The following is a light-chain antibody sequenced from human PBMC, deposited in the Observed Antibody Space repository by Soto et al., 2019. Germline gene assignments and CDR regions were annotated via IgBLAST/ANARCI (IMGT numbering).Light chain of an antibody. V-gene: IGKV1-5*03. CDR3: RQYNSYST. Sequence: DLQLTQSPSTLSASVGDRVTITCRASQSVSSWLAWYQQKPGKAPNLLIYKASTLEGGVPSRFSGSGSGTEVNLTISGLQPDDFATYYCRQYNSYSTFGGGTKVEIQ. CDR1: QSVSSW. J-gene: IGKJ4*01. CDR2: KAS.